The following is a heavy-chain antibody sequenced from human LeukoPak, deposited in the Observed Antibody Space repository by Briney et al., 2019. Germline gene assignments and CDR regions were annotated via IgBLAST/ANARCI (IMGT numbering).Heavy chain of an antibody. J-gene: IGHJ3*02. Sequence: SETLSLTCAVYGGSFSGYYWSWIRQPPGKGLEWIGEINHSGSTNYNPSLKSRVTISVDTSKNQFSLKLSSVTAADTAVYYCASPITLTAFDIWGQGTMVTVSS. CDR1: GGSFSGYY. D-gene: IGHD1-14*01. CDR3: ASPITLTAFDI. CDR2: INHSGST. V-gene: IGHV4-34*01.